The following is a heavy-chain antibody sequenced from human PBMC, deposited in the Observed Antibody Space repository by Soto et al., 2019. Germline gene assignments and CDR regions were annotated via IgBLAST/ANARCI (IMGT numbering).Heavy chain of an antibody. J-gene: IGHJ4*02. V-gene: IGHV1-69*02. D-gene: IGHD1-1*01. CDR3: ARVTTGTTIPDDY. CDR1: GGTFSSYT. Sequence: ASVKVSCKASGGTFSSYTISWVRQAPGQGLEWMGRIIPILGIANYAQKFQGRVTITADKSTSTAYMELSSLRSEDTAVYYCARVTTGTTIPDDYRGQGTLVTVSS. CDR2: IIPILGIA.